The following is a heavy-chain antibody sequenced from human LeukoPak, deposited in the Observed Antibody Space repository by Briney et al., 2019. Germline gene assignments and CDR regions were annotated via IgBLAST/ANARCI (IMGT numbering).Heavy chain of an antibody. V-gene: IGHV3-23*01. J-gene: IGHJ4*02. CDR3: AKDRGWLVDY. CDR1: GFSFTSYV. Sequence: PGGSLRLSCAASGFSFTSYVMSWVRQAPGKGLEWVSTISGSGGSTFYADSVKGRFTISRDNSKNTLYMQMNSLRVEDTAIYYCAKDRGWLVDYWGQGTLVTVSS. D-gene: IGHD3-22*01. CDR2: ISGSGGST.